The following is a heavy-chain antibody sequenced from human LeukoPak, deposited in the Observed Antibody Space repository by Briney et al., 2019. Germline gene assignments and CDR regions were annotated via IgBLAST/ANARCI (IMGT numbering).Heavy chain of an antibody. CDR3: ARTHYYGSGSYFHFQH. CDR2: IYPGDSDT. V-gene: IGHV5-51*01. D-gene: IGHD3-10*01. J-gene: IGHJ1*01. CDR1: GYSFTSYW. Sequence: GEPLKISCKGSGYSFTSYWIAWVRQMPGKGLAWMGIIYPGDSDTRYSPSFQGQVTTSADKSISTAYLQWSSLKASDTAMYYCARTHYYGSGSYFHFQHWGQGTLVTVSS.